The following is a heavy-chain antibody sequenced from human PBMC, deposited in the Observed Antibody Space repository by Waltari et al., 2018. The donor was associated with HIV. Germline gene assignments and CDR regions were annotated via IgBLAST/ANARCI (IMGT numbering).Heavy chain of an antibody. CDR2: TNYRSRWYN. D-gene: IGHD6-19*01. V-gene: IGHV6-1*01. CDR1: GDRISSNHST. J-gene: IGHJ5*02. CDR3: VRGGQWLNWFGP. Sequence: QEQLQQSGPGLVKPSQTLPLTCVISGDRISSNHSTWNWIRQSPSRGLEWLGMTNYRSRWYNEYAVTVKSRITINQDTSKNQFSLQLKSVTPEDTAVYYCVRGGQWLNWFGPWGPGTLVTVSS.